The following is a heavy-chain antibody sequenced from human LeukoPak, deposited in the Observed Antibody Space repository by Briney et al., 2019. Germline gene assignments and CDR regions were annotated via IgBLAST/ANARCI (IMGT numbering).Heavy chain of an antibody. CDR2: IYYSGST. CDR3: ARGFDSSVNSDAFDI. J-gene: IGHJ3*02. D-gene: IGHD3-22*01. CDR1: GGSISSGDYY. Sequence: SQTLSLTCTVSGGSISSGDYYWSWIRQSPGKGLEWIGYIYYSGSTYYNPSLKSRVTISVDTSKNQFSLKLSSVTAADTAVYYCARGFDSSVNSDAFDIWGQGTMVTVSS. V-gene: IGHV4-30-4*01.